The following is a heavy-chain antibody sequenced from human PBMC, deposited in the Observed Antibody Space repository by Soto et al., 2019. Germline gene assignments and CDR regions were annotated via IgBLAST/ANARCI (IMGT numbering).Heavy chain of an antibody. V-gene: IGHV3-33*01. J-gene: IGHJ5*02. Sequence: QVQLVESGGGVVQPGRSLRLSCAASGFTFSSYGMHWVRQAPGKGLEWVAVIWYDGSNKYYADSVKGRFTISRDNSKNTLDLQMNSLRAEDTAVYYCARDSYCGGDCPDWFDPWGQGTLVTVSS. CDR1: GFTFSSYG. CDR2: IWYDGSNK. CDR3: ARDSYCGGDCPDWFDP. D-gene: IGHD2-21*02.